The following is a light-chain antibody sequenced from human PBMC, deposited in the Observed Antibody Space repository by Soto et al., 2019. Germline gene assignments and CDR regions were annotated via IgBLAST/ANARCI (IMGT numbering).Light chain of an antibody. V-gene: IGKV1-5*01. Sequence: DIQMTQSPSTLSASVGDRVTITCRASQSIRSWLAWYQQKPGKAPKLLIYLASNLESGVPSRFSGSGSGTEFTLTIRSLQSDDFATDYCQQYDGYPLTFGGGTKVEIK. CDR1: QSIRSW. J-gene: IGKJ4*01. CDR3: QQYDGYPLT. CDR2: LAS.